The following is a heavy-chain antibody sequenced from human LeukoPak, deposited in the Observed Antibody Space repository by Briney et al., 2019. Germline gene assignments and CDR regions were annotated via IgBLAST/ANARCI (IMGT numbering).Heavy chain of an antibody. CDR1: GGSISSYY. V-gene: IGHV4-59*01. J-gene: IGHJ4*02. Sequence: ASETLSLTCTVSGGSISSYYWSWIKQPPGKGLEWIGYIYYSGSTNYNPSLKSRVTISVDTSKNQFSLKLSSVTAADTAVYYCARASAYGDYKESPFDYWGQGTLVTVSS. CDR3: ARASAYGDYKESPFDY. CDR2: IYYSGST. D-gene: IGHD4-17*01.